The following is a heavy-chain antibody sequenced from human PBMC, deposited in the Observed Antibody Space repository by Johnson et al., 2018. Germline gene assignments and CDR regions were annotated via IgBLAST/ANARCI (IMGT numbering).Heavy chain of an antibody. CDR2: IAVDGKRK. J-gene: IGHJ3*02. CDR1: GFTFSASG. Sequence: QVQLVQSGGGVVQPGRSLRLSCAASGFTFSASGIDTHWVRQSPDKGLEWVTHIAVDGKRKFYTDSVKGRFTVSRDNSRNTVYLQMNSLRPDDTARYYCVQGPRHGAFDIWGQGTMVIVSS. V-gene: IGHV3-30*18. CDR3: VQGPRHGAFDI.